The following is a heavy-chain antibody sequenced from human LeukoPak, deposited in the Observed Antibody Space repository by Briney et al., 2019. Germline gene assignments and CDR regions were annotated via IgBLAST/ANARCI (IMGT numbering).Heavy chain of an antibody. V-gene: IGHV5-51*01. J-gene: IGHJ6*03. CDR3: ARSYYYYYMDV. CDR1: GYSFPNYW. CDR2: IYPGDSDT. Sequence: GESLKISCKVSGYSFPNYWIGWVRQMPGKGLEWMNIIYPGDSDTRYSPSFQGQVTISADKSNNTAYLQWSSLKASDTAMYYCARSYYYYYMDVWGKGTTVTVSS.